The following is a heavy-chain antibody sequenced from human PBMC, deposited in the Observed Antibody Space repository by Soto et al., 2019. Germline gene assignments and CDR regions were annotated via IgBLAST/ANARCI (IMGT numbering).Heavy chain of an antibody. CDR2: IYHSGNT. Sequence: PSETLSLTCAVSGGSISSRNWWSWVRQPPGKGLEWIGEIYHSGNTNYNPSLKSRVTISVDKSKNQFSLKLNSVTAADTAVYYCARMATTTMVTIDYWGQGTLVTVSS. CDR1: GGSISSRNW. CDR3: ARMATTTMVTIDY. J-gene: IGHJ4*02. V-gene: IGHV4-4*02. D-gene: IGHD5-18*01.